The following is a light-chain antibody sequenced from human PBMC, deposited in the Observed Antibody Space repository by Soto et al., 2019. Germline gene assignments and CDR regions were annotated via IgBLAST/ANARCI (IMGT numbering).Light chain of an antibody. J-gene: IGKJ5*01. CDR2: GAS. Sequence: EIVMTQSPATLSVSPGERATLSCRASQSVSSNLAWYQQKPGQAPRLLIYGASTRETGIPAMFSGSGSGTEFTLTISSLQSEDFAVYYCQQYNNWTITFGQGTRLEIK. V-gene: IGKV3-15*01. CDR3: QQYNNWTIT. CDR1: QSVSSN.